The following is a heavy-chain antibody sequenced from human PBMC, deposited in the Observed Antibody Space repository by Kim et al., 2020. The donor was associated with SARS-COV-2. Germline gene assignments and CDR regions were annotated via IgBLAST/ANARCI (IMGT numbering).Heavy chain of an antibody. D-gene: IGHD6-19*01. CDR1: GFTFSSYS. J-gene: IGHJ4*02. V-gene: IGHV3-21*01. CDR3: ARDVSDGEQWLVLDY. Sequence: GGSLRLSCAASGFTFSSYSMNWVRQAPGKGLEWVSSISSSSSYIYYADSVKGRFTISRDNAKNSLYLQMNSLRAEDTAVYYCARDVSDGEQWLVLDYWGQGALVTVSS. CDR2: ISSSSSYI.